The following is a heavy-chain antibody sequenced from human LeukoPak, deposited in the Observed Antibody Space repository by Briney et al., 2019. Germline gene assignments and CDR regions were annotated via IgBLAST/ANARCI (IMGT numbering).Heavy chain of an antibody. D-gene: IGHD4-11*01. Sequence: GGSLRLSCAASGFTFSSYGMSWVRQAPRKGLEWVSAISGSGGSTYYADSVKGRFTISRDNSKNTLYLQMNSLRAEDTAVYYCAAGDYQYDYWGQGTLVTVSS. V-gene: IGHV3-23*01. CDR3: AAGDYQYDY. CDR1: GFTFSSYG. J-gene: IGHJ4*02. CDR2: ISGSGGST.